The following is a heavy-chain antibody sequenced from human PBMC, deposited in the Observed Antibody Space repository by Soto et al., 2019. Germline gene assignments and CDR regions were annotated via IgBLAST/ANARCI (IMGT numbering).Heavy chain of an antibody. CDR3: ARGDPGMGADP. Sequence: SETLSLTCTVSGGSISSGGYYWSWIRQHPGKGLEWIGYIYYSGSTYYNPSLKSRVTISVDTSKNQFSLKLSSVTAADTAVYYCARGDPGMGADPWGQGTLVTVSS. CDR2: IYYSGST. J-gene: IGHJ5*02. D-gene: IGHD3-16*01. CDR1: GGSISSGGYY. V-gene: IGHV4-31*03.